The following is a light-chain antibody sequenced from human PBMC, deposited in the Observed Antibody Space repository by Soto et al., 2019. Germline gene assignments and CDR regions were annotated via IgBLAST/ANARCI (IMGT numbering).Light chain of an antibody. V-gene: IGKV4-1*01. CDR1: QSVLYRSNSKNY. CDR2: WAS. J-gene: IGKJ4*01. CDR3: HKNRWPTSEVT. Sequence: DIVMTQSPDSLAVSLGERATINCKSSQSVLYRSNSKNYLAGYQQKPGQPPKLLIYWASIRESGVPDRFSGRVSVLDFTLPNISMQTDDLTVYCSHKNRWPTSEVTFEGGTKAESK.